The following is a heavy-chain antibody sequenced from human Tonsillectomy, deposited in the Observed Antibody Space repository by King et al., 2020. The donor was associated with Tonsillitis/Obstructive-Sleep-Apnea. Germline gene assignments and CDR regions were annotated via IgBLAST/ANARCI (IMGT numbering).Heavy chain of an antibody. CDR3: PTSFFEAAARIRPHYYYSYRDV. V-gene: IGHV4-59*01. D-gene: IGHD6-6*01. J-gene: IGHJ6*03. CDR2: ISFTGST. Sequence: QLQESGPGLVKPSETLSLTCTVSGGSISSYYWSWIRQPPGKGLEWIGYISFTGSTNYNPSLHIRVTISVETSKNQFSLKLSSSTAADTAVYYCPTSFFEAAARIRPHYYYSYRDVWGKGTTVTVSS. CDR1: GGSISSYY.